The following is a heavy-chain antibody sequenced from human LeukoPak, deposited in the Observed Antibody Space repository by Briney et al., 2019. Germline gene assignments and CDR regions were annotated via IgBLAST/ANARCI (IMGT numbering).Heavy chain of an antibody. Sequence: PGGSLRLSCSASGFTFSSYTMNWVRQAPGKGLEWVSSISSSSSYIYYAGSVKGRFTISRDNAKNSLYLHMNSLRAEDTAVYYCARVNYFSDYWGQGTLVTVSS. CDR2: ISSSSSYI. V-gene: IGHV3-21*01. D-gene: IGHD1-7*01. CDR1: GFTFSSYT. J-gene: IGHJ4*02. CDR3: ARVNYFSDY.